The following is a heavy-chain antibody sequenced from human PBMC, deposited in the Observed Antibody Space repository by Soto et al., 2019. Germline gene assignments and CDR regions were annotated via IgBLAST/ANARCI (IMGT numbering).Heavy chain of an antibody. J-gene: IGHJ4*02. CDR3: SRDYTPTVTHAPGPYRY. CDR2: ISYDGSNK. V-gene: IGHV3-30-3*01. Sequence: QVQLVESGGGVVQPGRSLRLSCAASGFTFSSYAMHWVRQSPGKGLEWVAVISYDGSNKYYADSVKGRFTISRDYSKNTLYLQMNSLRDEETAVYCCSRDYTPTVTHAPGPYRYWCQGTLVTVSS. D-gene: IGHD4-17*01. CDR1: GFTFSSYA.